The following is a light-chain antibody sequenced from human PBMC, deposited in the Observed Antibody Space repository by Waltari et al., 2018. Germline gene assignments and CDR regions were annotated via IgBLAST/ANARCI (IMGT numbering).Light chain of an antibody. J-gene: IGKJ2*01. CDR3: QQSYTTPVFT. CDR1: QSISRY. CDR2: AAS. V-gene: IGKV1-39*01. Sequence: DIQMTQSPSSLSASVGDRVAITCRASQSISRYLNWYQQQPGKAPKLLIYAASSLQSGVPSRFSGSGSGTDFTLTISSLQPEDFATYYCQQSYTTPVFTFGQGTKLEIK.